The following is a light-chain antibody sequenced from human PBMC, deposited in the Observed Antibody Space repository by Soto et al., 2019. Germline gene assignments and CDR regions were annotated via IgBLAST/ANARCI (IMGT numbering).Light chain of an antibody. J-gene: IGLJ2*01. V-gene: IGLV2-14*03. Sequence: QSALTQPASVSESPGQSITISCTGTSSDVGGYNYVSWYQQHPGKAPKLMIYDVSYRPSGVSNRFSGSKSDNTASLTISGLQAEDEADYYCSSYTSSNSVVFGGGTKLTVL. CDR3: SSYTSSNSVV. CDR2: DVS. CDR1: SSDVGGYNY.